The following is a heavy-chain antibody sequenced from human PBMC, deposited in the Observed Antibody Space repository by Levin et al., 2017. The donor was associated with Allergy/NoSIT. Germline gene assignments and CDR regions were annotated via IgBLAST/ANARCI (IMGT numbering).Heavy chain of an antibody. J-gene: IGHJ4*02. CDR2: IYYSGST. CDR1: GGSISSYY. CDR3: ARHASGYSSSWAFDY. D-gene: IGHD6-13*01. V-gene: IGHV4-59*08. Sequence: SETLSLTCTVPGGSISSYYWSWIRQLPGKGLEWIGYIYYSGSTNYNPSLKSRVTISVDTSKNQFSLKLSSVTAGDTGVYYCARHASGYSSSWAFDYWGQGTLVTVSS.